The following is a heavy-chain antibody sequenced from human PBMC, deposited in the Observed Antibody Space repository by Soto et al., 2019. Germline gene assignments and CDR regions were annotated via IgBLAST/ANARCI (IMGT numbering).Heavy chain of an antibody. CDR1: GYTLTELS. CDR2: FDPEDGET. D-gene: IGHD3-9*01. V-gene: IGHV1-24*01. CDR3: ATGLRYFDWLLSPPPFDY. J-gene: IGHJ4*02. Sequence: GASVKVCCKVSGYTLTELSRHWVRQAPGKGLEWMGGFDPEDGETIYAQKFQGRVTMTEDTSTDTAYMELSSLRSEDTAVYYCATGLRYFDWLLSPPPFDYWGQGTLVTVSS.